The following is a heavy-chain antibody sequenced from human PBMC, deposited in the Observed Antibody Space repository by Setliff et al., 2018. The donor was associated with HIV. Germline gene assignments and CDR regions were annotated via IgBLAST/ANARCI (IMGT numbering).Heavy chain of an antibody. V-gene: IGHV3-9*01. J-gene: IGHJ4*02. D-gene: IGHD6-19*01. CDR1: GFTFDDYA. CDR2: ISWNSGSI. Sequence: PGGSLRLSCAVSGFTFDDYAMHWVRQAPGKGLEWVSGISWNSGSIYYADSVKGRFTISRDNAKKSLYLQMYSLRAEDSAVYYCARDVSGNFDYWGQGTLVTVSS. CDR3: ARDVSGNFDY.